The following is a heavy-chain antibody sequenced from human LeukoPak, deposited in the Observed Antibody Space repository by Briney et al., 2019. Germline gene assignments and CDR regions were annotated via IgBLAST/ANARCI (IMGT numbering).Heavy chain of an antibody. CDR1: GGSISSSSYY. Sequence: SETLSLTCTVSGGSISSSSYYWGWIRQPPGKGLEWIGSIYYSGSTYYNPSLKSRVTISVDTSKNQFSLKLSSVTAADTAVYYCARDGSVAGEWFDPWGQGTLVTVSS. J-gene: IGHJ5*02. CDR2: IYYSGST. D-gene: IGHD3-10*01. CDR3: ARDGSVAGEWFDP. V-gene: IGHV4-39*07.